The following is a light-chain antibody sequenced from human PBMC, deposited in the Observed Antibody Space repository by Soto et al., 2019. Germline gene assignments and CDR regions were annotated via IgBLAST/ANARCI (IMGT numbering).Light chain of an antibody. Sequence: IVVTQSPGTLSFSPGEIATLSCMASHIVSSYLSWYQQKPGQAPRLLIYDASNRATGIPARFSGSGSGTDFTLTISSLQPQDFAVYYCQQRSNLPPTFGQGTRLDIK. V-gene: IGKV3-11*01. J-gene: IGKJ5*01. CDR1: HIVSSY. CDR3: QQRSNLPPT. CDR2: DAS.